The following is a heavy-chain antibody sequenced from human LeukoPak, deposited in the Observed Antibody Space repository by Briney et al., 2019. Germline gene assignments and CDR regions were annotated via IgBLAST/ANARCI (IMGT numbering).Heavy chain of an antibody. V-gene: IGHV4-34*01. Sequence: SETLSLTCAVYGGSFSGYYWSWIRQPPGKGLEWIGEINHSGSTNYNPSLKSRVTISVDTFKNQFSLKLSSVTAADTAVYYCARKWGANRYDYWGQGTLVTVSS. D-gene: IGHD1-26*01. CDR3: ARKWGANRYDY. J-gene: IGHJ4*02. CDR1: GGSFSGYY. CDR2: INHSGST.